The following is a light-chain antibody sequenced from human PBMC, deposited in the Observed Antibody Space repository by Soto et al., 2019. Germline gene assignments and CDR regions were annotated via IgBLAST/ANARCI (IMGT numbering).Light chain of an antibody. CDR3: FSFAGASIFV. Sequence: QSALTQPRSVSGSPGQSVTISCTGTSSDVGRYNYVSWYQQHPGKAPKLIIYDVTKRPSGVPDRFSGSKSGNTASLTISGLQVEDEVDYSSFSFAGASIFVFGPGPKLTFL. V-gene: IGLV2-11*01. J-gene: IGLJ1*01. CDR2: DVT. CDR1: SSDVGRYNY.